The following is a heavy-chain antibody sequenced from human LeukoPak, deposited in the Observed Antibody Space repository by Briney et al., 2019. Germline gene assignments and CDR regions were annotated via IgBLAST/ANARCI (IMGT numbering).Heavy chain of an antibody. J-gene: IGHJ6*03. V-gene: IGHV6-1*01. CDR1: GDSVSSNSAA. D-gene: IGHD5-12*01. CDR3: ARDRGVATIGSAGYYMDV. CDR2: TYYRSKWYN. Sequence: SQTLSLTCAISGDSVSSNSAAWNWIRQSPSRGLEWLGRTYYRSKWYNDYAVSVKSRITINPDTSKNQFSLQLNSVTPEDTAVYYCARDRGVATIGSAGYYMDVWGKGTTVTVSS.